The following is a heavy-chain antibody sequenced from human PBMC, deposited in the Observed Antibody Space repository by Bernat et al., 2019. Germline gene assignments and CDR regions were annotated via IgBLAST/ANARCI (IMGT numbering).Heavy chain of an antibody. D-gene: IGHD4-17*01. CDR2: ISGSGGST. CDR3: AKAPHGDYDPEYFQH. Sequence: EVQLVESGGDLVKPGGSLRLSCASSGFTFSSYAMSWVRQAPGKGLEWVSAISGSGGSTYYADSVKGRFTISRDNSKNTLYLQMNSLRAEDTAVYYCAKAPHGDYDPEYFQHWGQGTLVTVSS. J-gene: IGHJ1*01. CDR1: GFTFSSYA. V-gene: IGHV3-23*04.